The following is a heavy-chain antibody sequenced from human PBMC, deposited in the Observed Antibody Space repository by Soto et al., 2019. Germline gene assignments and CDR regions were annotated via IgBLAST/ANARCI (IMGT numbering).Heavy chain of an antibody. CDR2: ISGSGGGT. D-gene: IGHD2-2*01. CDR1: GFTFSSYA. Sequence: EVQLLESGGGLVQPGGSLRLSCAASGFTFSSYAMSWVRQAPGKGLEWVSLISGSGGGTYYADSVKGRFTISRDNSKNTWYLQMNGLRAEDTAGADSAKHAAAAAPDYWGQGTLVTVSS. CDR3: AKHAAAAAPDY. J-gene: IGHJ4*02. V-gene: IGHV3-23*01.